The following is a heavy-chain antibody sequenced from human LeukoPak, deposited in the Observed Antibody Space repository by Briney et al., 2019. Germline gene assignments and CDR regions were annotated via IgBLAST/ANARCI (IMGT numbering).Heavy chain of an antibody. V-gene: IGHV3-21*01. Sequence: PGGSLRLSCVASGFTFTSFGMNWVRQAPGKGLEWVSSISSSSSYINYADSVKGRFTISRDNAKNSLYLQMNSLRAEDTAVYYCAREAYQLLYFYYYYYMDVWGKGTTVTVSS. D-gene: IGHD2-2*02. J-gene: IGHJ6*03. CDR3: AREAYQLLYFYYYYYMDV. CDR2: ISSSSSYI. CDR1: GFTFTSFG.